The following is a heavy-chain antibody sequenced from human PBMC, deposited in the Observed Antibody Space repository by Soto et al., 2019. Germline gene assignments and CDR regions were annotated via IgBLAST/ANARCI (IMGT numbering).Heavy chain of an antibody. J-gene: IGHJ2*01. D-gene: IGHD2-21*02. V-gene: IGHV3-30*04. CDR3: ARDPCGDCMDLYFNL. Sequence: QVQLVESGGGVVQPGRSLRLSCAVSGFTFSSFAMHWVRQAPGKGLEWVALISYDGTTTYYADSVNGRFTVSRDNSRNTLYLQMSSLRSEDTAVYFCARDPCGDCMDLYFNLWGHGTLGTGSS. CDR2: ISYDGTTT. CDR1: GFTFSSFA.